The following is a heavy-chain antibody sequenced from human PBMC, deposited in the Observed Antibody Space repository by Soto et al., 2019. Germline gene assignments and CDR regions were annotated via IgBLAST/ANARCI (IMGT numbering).Heavy chain of an antibody. D-gene: IGHD2-2*01. CDR1: GYSFTSYW. CDR3: ASPYCSSTSCPESYYYYYYGMDV. J-gene: IGHJ6*02. V-gene: IGHV5-10-1*01. CDR2: IDPSDSYT. Sequence: PGESLKISCKGSGYSFTSYWISWVRQMPGKGLEWMGRIDPSDSYTNYSPSFQGHVTISADKSISTAYLQWSSLKASDTAMYYCASPYCSSTSCPESYYYYYYGMDVWGQGTKVTVSS.